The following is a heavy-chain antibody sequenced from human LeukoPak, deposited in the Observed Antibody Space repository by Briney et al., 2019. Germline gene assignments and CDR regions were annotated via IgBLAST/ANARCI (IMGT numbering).Heavy chain of an antibody. CDR2: ISGSGFST. CDR3: AKGSPSIAVASYDY. J-gene: IGHJ4*02. V-gene: IGHV3-23*01. Sequence: PGGSLRLSCAASGFTFSSYAMSWVRQAPGKGLEWVSGISGSGFSTYYADSVKGRFTISRDNSKNTLYLQMNSLRAGDTAVYYCAKGSPSIAVASYDYWGQGTLVTVSS. CDR1: GFTFSSYA. D-gene: IGHD6-19*01.